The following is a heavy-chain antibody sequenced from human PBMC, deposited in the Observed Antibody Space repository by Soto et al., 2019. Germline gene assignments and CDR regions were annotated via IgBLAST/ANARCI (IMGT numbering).Heavy chain of an antibody. D-gene: IGHD1-26*01. CDR2: IIPIFGTT. J-gene: IGHJ4*02. CDR1: GGTFSSYA. CDR3: ARGSGSYPYYFDY. Sequence: SVKVSCKASGGTFSSYAISWVRQAPGQGLEWMGGIIPIFGTTNYAQKFQGRVTMTADASTSTAYMELSRLRSDDTAVYYCARGSGSYPYYFDYWGQGTLVTVSS. V-gene: IGHV1-69*13.